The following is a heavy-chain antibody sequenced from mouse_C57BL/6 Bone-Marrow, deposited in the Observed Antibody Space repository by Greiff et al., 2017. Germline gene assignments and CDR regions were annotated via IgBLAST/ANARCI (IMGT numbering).Heavy chain of an antibody. V-gene: IGHV14-1*01. CDR1: GFNIKDYY. CDR3: TTTVVEGDYAMDY. J-gene: IGHJ4*01. Sequence: VHVKQSGAELVRPGASVKLSCTASGFNIKDYYMHWVKQRPEQGLEWIGRIDPEDGDTEYAPKFQGKATMTADTSSNTAYLQLSSLTSEDTAVYYCTTTVVEGDYAMDYWGQGTSVTVSS. CDR2: IDPEDGDT. D-gene: IGHD1-1*01.